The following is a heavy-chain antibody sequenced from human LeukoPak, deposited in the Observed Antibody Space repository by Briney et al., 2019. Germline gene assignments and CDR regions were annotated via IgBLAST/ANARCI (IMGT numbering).Heavy chain of an antibody. Sequence: GASVKVSCKPSGFSFTGYYLHWVRQAPGQGLEWMGWINPASGATKLSQKFQGRVTLTTDTSITTAYMKLSGLRSDDTAVYFCARGIVLVGDAIAVPPYFDYWGQGTLVTVSS. V-gene: IGHV1-2*02. J-gene: IGHJ4*02. D-gene: IGHD1-26*01. CDR2: INPASGAT. CDR1: GFSFTGYY. CDR3: ARGIVLVGDAIAVPPYFDY.